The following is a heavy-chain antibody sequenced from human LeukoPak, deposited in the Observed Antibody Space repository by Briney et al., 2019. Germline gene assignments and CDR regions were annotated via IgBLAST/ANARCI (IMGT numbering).Heavy chain of an antibody. CDR3: AKDHESGGYYYYYMDV. D-gene: IGHD1-26*01. J-gene: IGHJ6*03. CDR1: GFTFSSYA. Sequence: GGCLRLSCAASGFTFSSYAMSWVRQAPGKGLEWVSAISGSGGSTYYADSVKGRFTISRDNSKNTLYLQMNSLRAEDTAVYYCAKDHESGGYYYYYMDVWGKGTTVTVSS. V-gene: IGHV3-23*01. CDR2: ISGSGGST.